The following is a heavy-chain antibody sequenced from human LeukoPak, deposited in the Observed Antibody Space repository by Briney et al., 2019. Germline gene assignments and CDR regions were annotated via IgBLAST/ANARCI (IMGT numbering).Heavy chain of an antibody. Sequence: SETLSLTCTVSGGSISSYYWSWIRQPPGKGLEWIGYIYYSGSTNYNPSLKSRVTISVGTSKNQFSLKLSSVTAADTAVYYCARIGGPTYYDFWSGYYPGFDWFDPWGQGTLVTVSS. J-gene: IGHJ5*02. D-gene: IGHD3-3*01. CDR3: ARIGGPTYYDFWSGYYPGFDWFDP. V-gene: IGHV4-59*01. CDR1: GGSISSYY. CDR2: IYYSGST.